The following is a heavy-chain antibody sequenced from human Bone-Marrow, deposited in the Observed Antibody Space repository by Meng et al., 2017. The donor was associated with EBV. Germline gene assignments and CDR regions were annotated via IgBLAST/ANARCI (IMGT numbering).Heavy chain of an antibody. J-gene: IGHJ5*02. CDR1: GDSTSSFYY. CDR3: ARPFPSWQSPRLDPFGA. D-gene: IGHD6-19*01. V-gene: IGHV4-39*01. Sequence: LELRQADPGPGQPSETLSLTCTVSGDSTSSFYYWGWIRQPPGRGLEWIGSVHYTGSTYYSPSLKSRVTVSVDTSKNQFSLRLTSVTAADTAVYYCARPFPSWQSPRLDPFGAWGQGTLVTVSS. CDR2: VHYTGST.